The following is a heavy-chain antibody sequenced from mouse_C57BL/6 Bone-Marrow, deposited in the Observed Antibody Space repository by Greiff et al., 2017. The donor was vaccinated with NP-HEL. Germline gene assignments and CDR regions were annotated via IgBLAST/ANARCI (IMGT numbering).Heavy chain of an antibody. J-gene: IGHJ3*01. CDR2: IDPENGDT. CDR3: TTRGLRRPAWFAY. Sequence: EVQLQQSGAELVRPGASVKLSCTASGFNIKDDYMHWVKQRPEQGLEWIGLIDPENGDTEYASKFQGKATITADTSSNTAYLQLSSLTSEDTAVYYCTTRGLRRPAWFAYWGQGTLVTVSA. V-gene: IGHV14-4*01. CDR1: GFNIKDDY. D-gene: IGHD2-4*01.